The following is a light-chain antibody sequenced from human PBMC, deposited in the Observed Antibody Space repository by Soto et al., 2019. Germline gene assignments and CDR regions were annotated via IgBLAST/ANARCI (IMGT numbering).Light chain of an antibody. Sequence: EIVMTKSPATLSVSRGERATLACKASQSVSSNLAWYQPNSGQAPRLLIYGASTRANGIPARFSCSVSGTEFTLTISSLQSEDVAVYYCHQDKNWPPYTFGQGTKLDIK. CDR2: GAS. V-gene: IGKV3D-15*01. J-gene: IGKJ2*01. CDR1: QSVSSN. CDR3: HQDKNWPPYT.